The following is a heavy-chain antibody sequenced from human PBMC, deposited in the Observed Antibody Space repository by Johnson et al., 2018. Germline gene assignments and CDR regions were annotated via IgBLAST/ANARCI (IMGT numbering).Heavy chain of an antibody. V-gene: IGHV3-30-3*01. CDR2: ISYDGSNK. Sequence: VQLVESGGGVVQPGRSLRLSCAASGFTFSSYAMHWVRQAPGKGLEWVAVISYDGSNKYYADSVKGRFTISRANSKNTLFLQMNSLRAEDTAVYYCAKDLAPVHSYYYDSSGYYLDAFDIWGQGTMVTVSS. CDR1: GFTFSSYA. CDR3: AKDLAPVHSYYYDSSGYYLDAFDI. D-gene: IGHD3-22*01. J-gene: IGHJ3*02.